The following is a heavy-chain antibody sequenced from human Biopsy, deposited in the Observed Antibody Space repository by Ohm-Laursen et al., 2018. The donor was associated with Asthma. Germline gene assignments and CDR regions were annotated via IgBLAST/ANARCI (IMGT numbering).Heavy chain of an antibody. CDR1: GGTFNNYA. J-gene: IGHJ4*02. CDR3: ARDVDLRSVY. CDR2: ISPIFGST. D-gene: IGHD2-15*01. Sequence: GASVKVSCKTSGGTFNNYAINWVRQAPGQGLEWMGGISPIFGSTAYAQKFQGRVTITADVFTSTVYMELSGLRSEDTAVYYCARDVDLRSVYWGQGTLVTVSS. V-gene: IGHV1-69*13.